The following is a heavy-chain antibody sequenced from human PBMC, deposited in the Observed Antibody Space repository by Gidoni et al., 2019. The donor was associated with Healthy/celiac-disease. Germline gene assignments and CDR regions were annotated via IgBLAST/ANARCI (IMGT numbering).Heavy chain of an antibody. V-gene: IGHV4-34*01. Sequence: QVQLQQWGAGLLKPSETLSLTCSVCAGSFSGYYCSWIRQPPGKGLEWIGENNHSGSTNYNPSLKSRVTISVDTSKNQFSLKLSSVTAADTAVYYCAREMGIAAALDLWGRGTLVTVSS. CDR1: AGSFSGYY. CDR2: NNHSGST. CDR3: AREMGIAAALDL. D-gene: IGHD6-13*01. J-gene: IGHJ2*01.